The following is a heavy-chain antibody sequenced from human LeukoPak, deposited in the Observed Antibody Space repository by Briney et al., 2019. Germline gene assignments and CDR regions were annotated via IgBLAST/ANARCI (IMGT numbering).Heavy chain of an antibody. Sequence: PGRSLRLSCAASGFTFSSDWMHWVRQVPGKGLVGVSRIDNDGSTTAYADSVKGRFTISRDNAKNTVHLQMNSLRAEDTAVYYCVRTDYGSYWFPFGHWGQGTLVTVSS. CDR2: IDNDGSTT. V-gene: IGHV3-74*01. CDR3: VRTDYGSYWFPFGH. D-gene: IGHD4/OR15-4a*01. CDR1: GFTFSSDW. J-gene: IGHJ4*02.